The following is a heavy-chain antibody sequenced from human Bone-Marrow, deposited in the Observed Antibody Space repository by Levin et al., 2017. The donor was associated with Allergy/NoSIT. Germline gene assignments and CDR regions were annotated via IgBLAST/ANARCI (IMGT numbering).Heavy chain of an antibody. V-gene: IGHV3-23*01. J-gene: IGHJ6*02. Sequence: PGGSLRLSCAASGFTFSSYAMSWVRQAPGKGLEWVSAISGSGGSTYYADSVKGRFTISRDNSKNTLYLQMNSLRAEDTAVYYCATIPPPGFGEPNAYYYYYGMDVWGQGTTVTVSS. CDR2: ISGSGGST. D-gene: IGHD3-10*01. CDR3: ATIPPPGFGEPNAYYYYYGMDV. CDR1: GFTFSSYA.